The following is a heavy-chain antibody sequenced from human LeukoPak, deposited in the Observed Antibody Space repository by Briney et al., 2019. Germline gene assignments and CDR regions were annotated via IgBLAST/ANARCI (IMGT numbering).Heavy chain of an antibody. CDR3: ARDGLSQGQLGDGVDV. J-gene: IGHJ6*02. CDR2: ISYEGSNK. D-gene: IGHD3-16*01. Sequence: PGGSLRLSCAASGFTFSSYAMHWVRQAPGKGLEWVAVISYEGSNKYYADSVKGRFTISRDNSKNTLYLQMNSLRAEDTAVYYCARDGLSQGQLGDGVDVWGQGTTVTVSS. V-gene: IGHV3-30-3*01. CDR1: GFTFSSYA.